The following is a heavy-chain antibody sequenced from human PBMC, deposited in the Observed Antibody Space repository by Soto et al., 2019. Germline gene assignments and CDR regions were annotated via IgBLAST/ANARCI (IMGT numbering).Heavy chain of an antibody. J-gene: IGHJ5*02. CDR3: ARVGSSLTKGNWFDP. D-gene: IGHD6-6*01. CDR1: GGSISSYY. Sequence: PWETLSLTGSISGGSISSYYWSWIRQPPGKGLEWIGYIYYSGSTNYNPSLKSRVTISVDTSKNQFSLKLSSVTAADTAVYYCARVGSSLTKGNWFDPWGQGTLVTVSS. CDR2: IYYSGST. V-gene: IGHV4-59*01.